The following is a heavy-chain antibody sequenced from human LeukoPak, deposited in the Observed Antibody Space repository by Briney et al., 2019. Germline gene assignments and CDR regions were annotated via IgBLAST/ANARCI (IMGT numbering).Heavy chain of an antibody. J-gene: IGHJ4*02. Sequence: GSLRLSCAASGFTFSSYAMSWVRQAPGKGLEWVSGISGSGGSTYYADSVKGRFTISRDNSKNTLYLQMNSLRAEDTAVYYCAKDLGYCSSTSCIWGQGTLVTVSS. V-gene: IGHV3-23*01. D-gene: IGHD2-2*03. CDR3: AKDLGYCSSTSCI. CDR1: GFTFSSYA. CDR2: ISGSGGST.